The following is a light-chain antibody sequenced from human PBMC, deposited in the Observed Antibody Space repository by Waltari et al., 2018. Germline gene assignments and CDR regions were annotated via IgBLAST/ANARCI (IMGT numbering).Light chain of an antibody. J-gene: IGLJ3*02. CDR2: GST. V-gene: IGLV1-40*01. CDR3: QSYDTSLSVV. CDR1: GPNIGAGHD. Sequence: QSVLTQPPSVSGAPGQRVTISCPGSGPNIGAGHDVPWYQQLPRAAPKLLIYGSTSRPLGVPARFFGSTSGTSASLAITGLQAEDEADYYCQSYDTSLSVVFGGGTKLTVL.